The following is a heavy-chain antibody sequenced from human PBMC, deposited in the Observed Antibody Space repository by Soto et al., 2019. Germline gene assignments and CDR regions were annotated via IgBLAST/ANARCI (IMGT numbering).Heavy chain of an antibody. CDR1: GYPFTSFA. CDR3: ARGGGSFPDFDD. V-gene: IGHV1-3*01. D-gene: IGHD1-26*01. CDR2: INAGNVNT. Sequence: QVQLVQSGAEVKKPGASVKVSCKASGYPFTSFAMHWVRQAPGQRLEWMGWINAGNVNTKYSHKLQGRVTITRDTSANTVYMELSSLRSEDTGVYYCARGGGSFPDFDDWGQGTLVTVSS. J-gene: IGHJ4*02.